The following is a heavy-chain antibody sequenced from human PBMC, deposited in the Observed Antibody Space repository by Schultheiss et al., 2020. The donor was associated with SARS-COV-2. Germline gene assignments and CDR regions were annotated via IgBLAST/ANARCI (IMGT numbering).Heavy chain of an antibody. D-gene: IGHD1-20*01. CDR3: ATNTFITGTTSFSSGL. Sequence: SETLSLTCAVYGGSFSGYYWSWIRQPPGKGLEWIGEINHSGSTNYNPSLKSRVTISVDTSKNQFSLKLSSVTAADTAVYYCATNTFITGTTSFSSGLWGQGTMVTVSS. J-gene: IGHJ3*01. CDR2: INHSGST. CDR1: GGSFSGYY. V-gene: IGHV4-34*01.